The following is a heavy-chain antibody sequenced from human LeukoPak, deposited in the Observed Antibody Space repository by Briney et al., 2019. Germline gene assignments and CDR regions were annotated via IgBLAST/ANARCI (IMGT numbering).Heavy chain of an antibody. V-gene: IGHV1-2*02. CDR1: GYTFTSYG. CDR3: ARSHPYDILTGYYLDV. Sequence: ASVKVSCKASGYTFTSYGISWVRQAPGQGLEWMGWINPNSGGTNYAQKFQGRVTMTRDTSISTAYMELSRLRSDDTAVYYCARSHPYDILTGYYLDVWGKGTTVTVSS. J-gene: IGHJ6*04. D-gene: IGHD3-9*01. CDR2: INPNSGGT.